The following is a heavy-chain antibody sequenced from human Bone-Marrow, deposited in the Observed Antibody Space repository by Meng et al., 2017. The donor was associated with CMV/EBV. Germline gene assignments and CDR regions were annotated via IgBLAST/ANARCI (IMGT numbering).Heavy chain of an antibody. V-gene: IGHV3-66*02. CDR3: AKVLYSSSSGDY. Sequence: GESLKISCAASGFTVSSNYMSWVRQAPGKGLEWVSVIYSGGSTYYADSVKGRFTISRDNSKNTLNLQMNSLRAEDTAVYYCAKVLYSSSSGDYWGQGTLVTVSS. J-gene: IGHJ4*02. CDR2: IYSGGST. CDR1: GFTVSSNY. D-gene: IGHD6-6*01.